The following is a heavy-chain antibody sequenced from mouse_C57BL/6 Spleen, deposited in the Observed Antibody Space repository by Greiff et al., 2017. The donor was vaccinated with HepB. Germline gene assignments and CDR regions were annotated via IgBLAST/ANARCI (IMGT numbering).Heavy chain of an antibody. V-gene: IGHV1-82*01. CDR3: ARDYYGSSYFDY. Sequence: VQLQQSGPELVKPGASVKISCKASGYAFSSSWMNWVKQRPGKGLEWIGRIYPGDGDTNYNGKFKGKATLTADKSSSTAYMKLSSLTSKDSAVYFCARDYYGSSYFDYWGQSTTLTVSS. CDR2: IYPGDGDT. CDR1: GYAFSSSW. D-gene: IGHD1-1*01. J-gene: IGHJ2*01.